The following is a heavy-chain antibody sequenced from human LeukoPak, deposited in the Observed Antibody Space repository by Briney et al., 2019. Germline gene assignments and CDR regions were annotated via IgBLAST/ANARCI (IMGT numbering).Heavy chain of an antibody. CDR1: GFTYSNYA. J-gene: IGHJ4*02. D-gene: IGHD3-9*01. V-gene: IGHV3-23*01. CDR2: ISVSGGST. CDR3: ARDLDWILFDY. Sequence: PGGSLRLSCAASGFTYSNYAMSWVRQAPGKGLEWVSGISVSGGSTYYADSVKGRFTISRDNSKNTLYLQVNSLRAEDTAVYYCARDLDWILFDYWGQGTLVTVSS.